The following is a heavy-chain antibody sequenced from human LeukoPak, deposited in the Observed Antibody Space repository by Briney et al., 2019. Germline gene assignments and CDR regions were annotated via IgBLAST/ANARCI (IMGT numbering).Heavy chain of an antibody. V-gene: IGHV4-59*08. CDR3: ARGSRRLADFHY. D-gene: IGHD1-26*01. Sequence: SETLSLTCTVSGGSINSYYWNWIRQPPGRELEWIGHIHYSGSTTYSPSLKSRVTISLDTSKNQFSLELSSVTAADTAVYYCARGSRRLADFHYWGQGTLVTVSS. CDR2: IHYSGST. CDR1: GGSINSYY. J-gene: IGHJ4*02.